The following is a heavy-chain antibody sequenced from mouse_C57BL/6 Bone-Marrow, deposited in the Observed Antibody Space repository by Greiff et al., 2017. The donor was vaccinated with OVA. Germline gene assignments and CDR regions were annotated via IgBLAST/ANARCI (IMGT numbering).Heavy chain of an antibody. CDR1: GFTFSNYW. Sequence: EVKLVESGGGLVQPGGSMKLSCVASGFTFSNYWMNWVRQSPEKGLEWVAQIRLKSDNYATHYAESVKGRFTISRDDSKSSVYLQMNNLRAEDTGIYYCTAEVKLLRYYFDYWGQGTTLTVSS. V-gene: IGHV6-3*01. J-gene: IGHJ2*01. D-gene: IGHD1-1*01. CDR3: TAEVKLLRYYFDY. CDR2: IRLKSDNYAT.